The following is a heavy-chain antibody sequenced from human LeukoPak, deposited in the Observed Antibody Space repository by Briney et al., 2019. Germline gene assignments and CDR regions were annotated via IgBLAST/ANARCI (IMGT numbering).Heavy chain of an antibody. D-gene: IGHD3-9*01. J-gene: IGHJ4*02. CDR2: ISAYNGNT. V-gene: IGHV1-18*01. CDR3: ARDKNILTGWTSTPDY. Sequence: ASVKVSCKASGYTFTSYGISWVRQAPGQGLEWMGWISAYNGNTNYAQKLQGRVTMTTDTSTSTAYMELRSLRSDDTAVYYCARDKNILTGWTSTPDYWGQGTLVTVSS. CDR1: GYTFTSYG.